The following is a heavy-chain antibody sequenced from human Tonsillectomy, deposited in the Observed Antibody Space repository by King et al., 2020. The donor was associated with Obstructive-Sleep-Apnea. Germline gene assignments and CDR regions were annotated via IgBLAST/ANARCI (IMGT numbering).Heavy chain of an antibody. D-gene: IGHD3-10*01. Sequence: VQLVESGGGLVKPGGSLRLSCEASGFTFSKTWMSWVRQAPGKGLEWIGRIKSKNDGGTIDYAAPVKGRFIISRDDSESTVYLQMNSLKTEDTAVYYCTPDPRDWGQGTLVTVSA. CDR2: IKSKNDGGTI. J-gene: IGHJ4*02. CDR1: GFTFSKTW. V-gene: IGHV3-15*01. CDR3: TPDPRD.